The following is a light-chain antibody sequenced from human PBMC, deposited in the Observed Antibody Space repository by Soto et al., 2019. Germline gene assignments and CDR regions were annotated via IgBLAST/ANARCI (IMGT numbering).Light chain of an antibody. V-gene: IGLV1-44*01. J-gene: IGLJ2*01. Sequence: QSVLTQPPSASGTPGQRVTISCSGSSSNIGSNTVNWYQQLPGTAPKLLIYSNNQRRSGVPDRFSGSKSGTSASLAISGLQSEDEADYYCAAWDDSLNGNVVFGGGTKLTVL. CDR1: SSNIGSNT. CDR3: AAWDDSLNGNVV. CDR2: SNN.